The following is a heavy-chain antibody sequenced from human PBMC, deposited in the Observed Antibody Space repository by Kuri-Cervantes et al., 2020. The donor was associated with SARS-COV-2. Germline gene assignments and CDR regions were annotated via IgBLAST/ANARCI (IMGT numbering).Heavy chain of an antibody. CDR2: ISSSSSYI. V-gene: IGHV3-21*01. Sequence: GESLKISCAVSGFTFSNYGMNWVRQAPGKGLEWVSSISSSSSYIYYADSVKGRFTISRDNAKNSLYLQMNSLRAEDTAVYYCARGRDFWSGYQDSYYYYYYMDVWGKGTTVTVSS. CDR1: GFTFSNYG. CDR3: ARGRDFWSGYQDSYYYYYYMDV. J-gene: IGHJ6*03. D-gene: IGHD3-3*01.